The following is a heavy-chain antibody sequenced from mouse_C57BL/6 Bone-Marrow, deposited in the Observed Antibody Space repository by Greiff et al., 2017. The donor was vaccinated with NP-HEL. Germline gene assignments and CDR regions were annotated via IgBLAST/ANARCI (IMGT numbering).Heavy chain of an antibody. CDR3: ASASGRYGSSLYYAMDY. V-gene: IGHV2-2*01. D-gene: IGHD1-1*01. CDR2: IWSGGST. J-gene: IGHJ4*01. Sequence: VQGVESGPGLVQPSQSLSITCTVSGFSLTSYGVHWVRQSPGKGLEWLGVIWSGGSTDYNAAFISRLSISKDNSKSQVFFKMNSLQADDTAIYYCASASGRYGSSLYYAMDYWGQGTSVTVSS. CDR1: GFSLTSYG.